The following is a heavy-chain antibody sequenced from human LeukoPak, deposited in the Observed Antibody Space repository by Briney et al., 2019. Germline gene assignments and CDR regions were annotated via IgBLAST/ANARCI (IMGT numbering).Heavy chain of an antibody. V-gene: IGHV3-23*01. CDR1: GFTFAKYA. CDR2: TRGSGHTT. CDR3: AKDPNGDYVGALDM. D-gene: IGHD4-17*01. J-gene: IGHJ3*02. Sequence: GGSLRLSCAASGFTFAKYAITWIRQAPGKGLEWVSSTRGSGHTTYYADSVQGRFTISRDNSKNTLFLQMNSLRAEDTAIYHCAKDPNGDYVGALDMWGQGTMVTVSS.